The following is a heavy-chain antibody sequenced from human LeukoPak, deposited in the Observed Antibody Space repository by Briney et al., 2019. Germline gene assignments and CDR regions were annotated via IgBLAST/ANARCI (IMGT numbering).Heavy chain of an antibody. CDR1: GLSFSNYW. CDR3: ASAYTYVRLGDH. D-gene: IGHD3-10*02. Sequence: GGSLRLSCAVSGLSFSNYWMHWARQAPGKGLVWVARTNLHGTAVDYADPVKGRFTISRDNSKNMLFLQMNSLRVEDTGVYYCASAYTYVRLGDHWGQGTLVTVSP. CDR2: TNLHGTAV. J-gene: IGHJ4*02. V-gene: IGHV3-74*01.